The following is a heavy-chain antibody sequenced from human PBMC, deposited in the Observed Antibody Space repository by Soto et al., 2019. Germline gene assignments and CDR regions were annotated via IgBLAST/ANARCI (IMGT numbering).Heavy chain of an antibody. J-gene: IGHJ4*02. Sequence: EVQLLESGGGLVQPGGSLRLSCAASGFTFSSYAMSWVRQAPGKGLEWVSAISGSGVSTYYADSVKGRFTISRDNSKNTLYLQMNRLRAEDTAVYYCENLGQYYAFWSGTDLDFDYWGQGTLVTVSS. CDR2: ISGSGVST. V-gene: IGHV3-23*01. CDR1: GFTFSSYA. CDR3: ENLGQYYAFWSGTDLDFDY. D-gene: IGHD3-3*01.